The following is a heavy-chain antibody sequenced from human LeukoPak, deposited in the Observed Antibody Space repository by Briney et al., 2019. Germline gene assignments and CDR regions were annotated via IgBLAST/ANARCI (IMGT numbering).Heavy chain of an antibody. CDR2: IYYSGST. CDR3: ARDYGDYFDY. CDR1: GGSISSGGYY. D-gene: IGHD4-17*01. J-gene: IGHJ4*02. Sequence: PSETLSLTCSVSGGSISSGGYYWSWIRQHPGKGLEWIGYIYYSGSTYYNPSLKSRVTISVDTSKNQFSLKLSSVTAADTAVYYCARDYGDYFDYWGQGTLVTVSS. V-gene: IGHV4-31*03.